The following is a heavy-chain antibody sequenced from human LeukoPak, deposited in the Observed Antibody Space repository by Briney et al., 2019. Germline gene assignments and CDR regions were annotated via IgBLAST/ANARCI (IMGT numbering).Heavy chain of an antibody. CDR3: ASGGGYCSSTSCSRPYYYYYGMDV. J-gene: IGHJ6*02. CDR1: GYTFTSYD. D-gene: IGHD2-2*01. V-gene: IGHV1-8*01. CDR2: MNPNSGNT. Sequence: ASMKVSCKASGYTFTSYDINWVRQATGQGLEWMGWMNPNSGNTGYAQKFQGRVTMTRNTSISTAYMELSSLRSEDTAVYYCASGGGYCSSTSCSRPYYYYYGMDVWGQGTTVTVSS.